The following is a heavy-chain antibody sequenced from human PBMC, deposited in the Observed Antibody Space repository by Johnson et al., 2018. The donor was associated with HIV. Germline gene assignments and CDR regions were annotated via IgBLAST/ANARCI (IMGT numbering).Heavy chain of an antibody. V-gene: IGHV3-9*01. J-gene: IGHJ3*02. CDR1: GFTFDDYA. CDR3: AKGWTTVTTRLDAFDI. D-gene: IGHD4-11*01. Sequence: VYLVESGGGLVQPGRSLRLSCAASGFTFDDYAMHWVRQAPGKGLEWVSGISWNSGSIGYADSVKGRFTISRDNAKNSLYLQMNSLRAEDTALYYCAKGWTTVTTRLDAFDIWGQGTMVTVSS. CDR2: ISWNSGSI.